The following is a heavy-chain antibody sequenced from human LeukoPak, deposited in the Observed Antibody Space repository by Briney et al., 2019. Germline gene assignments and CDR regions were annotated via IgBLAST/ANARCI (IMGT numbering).Heavy chain of an antibody. V-gene: IGHV4-38-2*01. D-gene: IGHD2-2*01. CDR3: ARHVYCSSTGCYYSEYFQH. CDR1: GYSISSGYY. Sequence: PSETLSLTCAVSGYSISSGYYWGWIRQPPGKGLEWIGSIYHSGSTYYNPSLKSRLTMSVDTSKNHFSLKLSSVTAADTAVYYCARHVYCSSTGCYYSEYFQHWGQGTLVTVSS. J-gene: IGHJ1*01. CDR2: IYHSGST.